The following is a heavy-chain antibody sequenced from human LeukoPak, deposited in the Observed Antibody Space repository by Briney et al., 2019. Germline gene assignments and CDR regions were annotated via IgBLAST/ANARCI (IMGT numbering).Heavy chain of an antibody. Sequence: SETLSLTCTVSGYSISSGYYWGWIRQPPGKGLEWIGSIYHSGSTYYNPSLKSRVTISVDTSKNQFSQKLSSVTAADTAVYYCASSVLKTGYFDLWGRGTLVTVSS. CDR3: ASSVLKTGYFDL. J-gene: IGHJ2*01. D-gene: IGHD2-15*01. CDR1: GYSISSGYY. V-gene: IGHV4-38-2*02. CDR2: IYHSGST.